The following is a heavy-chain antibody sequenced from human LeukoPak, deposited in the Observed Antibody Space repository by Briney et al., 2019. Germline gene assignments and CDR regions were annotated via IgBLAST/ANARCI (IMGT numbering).Heavy chain of an antibody. J-gene: IGHJ4*02. CDR1: GGSITTYY. Sequence: SETLSLTCTVSGGSITTYYWSWIRQPAGKGLEWIGRMSTSGSPTYNPSLRSRVAMSVDPSKNQFSLKLSSVTAADTAVYYCARGGGYESGFDYWGQGTLVTVSS. CDR2: MSTSGSP. D-gene: IGHD5-12*01. CDR3: ARGGGYESGFDY. V-gene: IGHV4-4*07.